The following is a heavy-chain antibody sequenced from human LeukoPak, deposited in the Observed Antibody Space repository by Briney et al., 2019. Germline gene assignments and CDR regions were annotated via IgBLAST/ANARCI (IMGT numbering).Heavy chain of an antibody. CDR2: IYTSGST. V-gene: IGHV4-61*02. J-gene: IGHJ2*01. CDR3: ASRSTGPYCGGDCYSSWYFDL. D-gene: IGHD2-21*02. CDR1: GGSISSSSYY. Sequence: SETLSLTCTVSGGSISSSSYYWSWIRQPAGKRLEWIGRIYTSGSTNSNPSLKSRVTMSLDTSKNQFSLKLSSVTAADTAVYYCASRSTGPYCGGDCYSSWYFDLWGRGTLVTVSS.